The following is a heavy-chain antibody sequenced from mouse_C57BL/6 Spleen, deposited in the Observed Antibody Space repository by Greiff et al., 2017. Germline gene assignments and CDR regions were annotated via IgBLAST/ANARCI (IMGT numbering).Heavy chain of an antibody. CDR1: GFTFSDYG. CDR2: ISSGSSTI. Sequence: EVQLQESGGGLVKPGGSLKLSCAASGFTFSDYGMHWVRQAPEKGLEWVAYISSGSSTIYYADTVKGRFTISRDNAKNTLFLQMTSLRSEETAMYYCASFTTAFDYWGQGTTLTVSS. D-gene: IGHD1-2*01. CDR3: ASFTTAFDY. V-gene: IGHV5-17*01. J-gene: IGHJ2*01.